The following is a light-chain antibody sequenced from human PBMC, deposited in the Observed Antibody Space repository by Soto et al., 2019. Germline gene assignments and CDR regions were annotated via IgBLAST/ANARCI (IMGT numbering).Light chain of an antibody. CDR1: QSVSNN. CDR3: QQYNNWLT. CDR2: GAS. J-gene: IGKJ1*01. Sequence: EIVMTQSPATLSVSPGERATLSCRASQSVSNNLAWYQKKPGQAPRLLIYGASNRATGIPARFSGSGYGTEFTLTISSLQSEDFAVYYCQQYNNWLTFGQGTRVEIK. V-gene: IGKV3-15*01.